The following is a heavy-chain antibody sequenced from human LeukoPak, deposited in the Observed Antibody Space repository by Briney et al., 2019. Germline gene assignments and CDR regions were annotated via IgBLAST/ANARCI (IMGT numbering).Heavy chain of an antibody. CDR1: GGSFSGYY. CDR3: ARGRPAYYDFWSGSLKGYMDV. Sequence: PSETLSLTCAVYGGSFSGYYWSWIRQPPGKGLEWIGEINHSGSTNYNPSLKSRVTISVDTSRNQFSLKLSSVTAADTAVYYCARGRPAYYDFWSGSLKGYMDVWGKGTTVTVSS. CDR2: INHSGST. D-gene: IGHD3-3*01. J-gene: IGHJ6*03. V-gene: IGHV4-34*01.